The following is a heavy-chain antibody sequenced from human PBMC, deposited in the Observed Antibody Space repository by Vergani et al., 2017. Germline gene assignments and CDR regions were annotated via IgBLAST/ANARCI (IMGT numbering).Heavy chain of an antibody. CDR3: ARDDRYCTGGSCYPGALDI. J-gene: IGHJ3*02. CDR1: GGSISSYY. CDR2: IYYSGST. V-gene: IGHV4-59*01. D-gene: IGHD2-15*01. Sequence: QVQLQESGPGLVKPSETLSLTCTVSGGSISSYYWSWIRQPPGKGLEWIGYIYYSGSTNYNPSLKSRVTISVDTSKNQFSLKLSSVTAADTAVYYCARDDRYCTGGSCYPGALDIWGQGTMVTVSS.